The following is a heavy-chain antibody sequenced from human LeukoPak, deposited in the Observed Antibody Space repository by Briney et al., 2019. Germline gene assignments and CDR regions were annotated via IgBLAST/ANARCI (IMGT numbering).Heavy chain of an antibody. CDR1: GFTLSTFA. J-gene: IGHJ4*02. Sequence: GDSLRLSCSASGFTLSTFAMIWVRQPPGKALEWVSSIFPSGGEIHYADSVRGRFTISRDNSKSTLSLQMNSLRAEDTAIYYCATYRQVLLPFESWGQGTLVTVSS. CDR3: ATYRQVLLPFES. V-gene: IGHV3-23*01. D-gene: IGHD2-8*02. CDR2: IFPSGGEI.